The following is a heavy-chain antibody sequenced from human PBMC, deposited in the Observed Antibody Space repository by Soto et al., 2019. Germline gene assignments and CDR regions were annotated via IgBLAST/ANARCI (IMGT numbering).Heavy chain of an antibody. D-gene: IGHD2-15*01. CDR1: GYTFTSYG. Sequence: ASVKVSCKASGYTFTSYGISWVRQAPGQGLEWMGWISAYNGNTNYAQKLQGRVTMTTDTSTSTAYMELRSLRSDDTAVYYCARDSALNCSGGSCYPPDYWGQGTLVTVSS. J-gene: IGHJ4*02. V-gene: IGHV1-18*01. CDR2: ISAYNGNT. CDR3: ARDSALNCSGGSCYPPDY.